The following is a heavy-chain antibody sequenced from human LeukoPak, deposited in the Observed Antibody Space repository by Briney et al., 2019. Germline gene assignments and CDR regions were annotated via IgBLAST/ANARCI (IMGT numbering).Heavy chain of an antibody. V-gene: IGHV3-74*03. J-gene: IGHJ4*02. CDR1: GFTFSNYW. D-gene: IGHD6-6*01. CDR2: IDNAGSIT. CDR3: ARGPNSNWSGLDF. Sequence: GGSLRLSCAASGFTFSNYWIHWVRQAPGKGLVWVSRIDNAGSITTYADSVKGRFTVSRDNAKNTLYLQVNNLRAEDTAVYYCARGPNSNWSGLDFWGQGTLLTVSS.